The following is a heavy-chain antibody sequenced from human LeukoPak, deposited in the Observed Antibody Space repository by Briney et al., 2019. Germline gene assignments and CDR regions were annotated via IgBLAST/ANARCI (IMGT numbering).Heavy chain of an antibody. CDR2: IYYSGST. Sequence: SQTLSLTCTVSGGSISSGDYYWSWIRQPPGKGLEWIGYIYYSGSTYYNPSLKSRVTISVDTSKNQFSLKLSSVTAVDTAVYYCARNGQDYDSSGYYRFDYWGQGTLVTVSS. J-gene: IGHJ4*02. D-gene: IGHD3-22*01. CDR1: GGSISSGDYY. CDR3: ARNGQDYDSSGYYRFDY. V-gene: IGHV4-30-4*01.